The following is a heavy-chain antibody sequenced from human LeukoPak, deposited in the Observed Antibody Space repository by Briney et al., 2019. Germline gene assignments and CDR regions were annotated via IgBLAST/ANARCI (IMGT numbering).Heavy chain of an antibody. J-gene: IGHJ4*02. CDR3: ARDSLYCSSTSCYRVPFDY. D-gene: IGHD2-2*02. V-gene: IGHV6-1*01. CDR1: GDIVSSNSAA. CDR2: TYYRSKWYN. Sequence: SQTLSLTCALSGDIVSSNSAAWHWIRQSPSRGLEWLGRTYYRSKWYNDYAVSVKSRITINPDTSKNQFSLQLNSVTPEDTAVYYCARDSLYCSSTSCYRVPFDYWGQGTLVTVSS.